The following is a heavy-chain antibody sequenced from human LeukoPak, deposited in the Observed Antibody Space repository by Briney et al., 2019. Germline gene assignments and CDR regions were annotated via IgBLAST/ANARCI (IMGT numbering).Heavy chain of an antibody. J-gene: IGHJ3*02. V-gene: IGHV4-28*01. CDR2: IYYSGSA. D-gene: IGHD6-19*01. CDR1: GYSITNNNW. CDR3: VRNQAVAANRGAFGI. Sequence: SESQSLTCTVSGYSITNNNWWGSIRQPPGKGLEWIGYIYYSGSAYYNASLKSRVTMSVDSSKNQFSLELSSVTAVDTAVYYCVRNQAVAANRGAFGIWGQGTRLTVSS.